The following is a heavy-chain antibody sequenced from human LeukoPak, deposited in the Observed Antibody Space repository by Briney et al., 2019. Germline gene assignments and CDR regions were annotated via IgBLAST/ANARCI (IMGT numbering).Heavy chain of an antibody. Sequence: GASLRLSCAASGFTFSSYAMSWVRQAPGKGLEWVSAISGSGGSTYYADSVKGRFTISRDNSTNTLYLQMNSLRAEDTAVYYCAKLLHYYDSSGYYHHFDYWGQGTLVTVSS. D-gene: IGHD3-22*01. CDR3: AKLLHYYDSSGYYHHFDY. CDR1: GFTFSSYA. V-gene: IGHV3-23*01. J-gene: IGHJ4*02. CDR2: ISGSGGST.